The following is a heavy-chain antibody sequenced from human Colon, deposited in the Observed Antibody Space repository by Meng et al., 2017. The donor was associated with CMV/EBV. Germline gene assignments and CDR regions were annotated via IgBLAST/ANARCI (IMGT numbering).Heavy chain of an antibody. CDR2: ISSTSTYI. V-gene: IGHV3-21*01. J-gene: IGHJ6*02. D-gene: IGHD6-19*01. CDR1: GFTFSGYS. CDR3: ARGAVGFYGIDV. Sequence: GESLKISCKVSGFTFSGYSMNWVRQAPGKGLEWVSSISSTSTYIWYADSMKGRFTISRDNAKNSLYLQMNGLRVEDTAVHYCARGAVGFYGIDVWGQGTTVTVSS.